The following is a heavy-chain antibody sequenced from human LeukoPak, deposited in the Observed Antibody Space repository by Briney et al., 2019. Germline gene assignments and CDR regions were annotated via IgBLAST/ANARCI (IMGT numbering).Heavy chain of an antibody. CDR3: ARDRPTGSYYSIDY. D-gene: IGHD1-26*01. CDR2: IWYDGSNK. V-gene: IGHV3-33*01. Sequence: TGGSLRLSCAAPGFTFNEFGVHWVRQAPGQGLEWVALIWYDGSNKYYADSVKGRFTISRDNSKNTVYLQMNSLRVEDTAIYYCARDRPTGSYYSIDYWGQGTLAAVSS. CDR1: GFTFNEFG. J-gene: IGHJ4*02.